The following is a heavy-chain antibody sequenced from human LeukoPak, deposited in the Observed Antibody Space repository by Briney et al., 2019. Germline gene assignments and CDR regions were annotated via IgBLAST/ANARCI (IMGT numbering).Heavy chain of an antibody. CDR2: ISGSSSAI. V-gene: IGHV3-48*04. CDR1: GFTFTSYS. CDR3: ATLLEWLTHPFDY. D-gene: IGHD3-3*01. J-gene: IGHJ4*02. Sequence: GGSLRLSCAASGFTFTSYSMNWVRQAPGKGLEWVSYISGSSSAIHYADSVKGRFTISRDNANNSLYLQMNSLRAEDTAVYYCATLLEWLTHPFDYWGQGTLVTVSS.